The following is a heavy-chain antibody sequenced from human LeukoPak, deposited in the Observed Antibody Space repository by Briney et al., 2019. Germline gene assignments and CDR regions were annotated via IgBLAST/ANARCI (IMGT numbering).Heavy chain of an antibody. D-gene: IGHD6-19*01. J-gene: IGHJ4*02. CDR3: ARTYAGYSSGWYYFDY. CDR2: INPNSGGT. CDR1: GYTFTGYY. V-gene: IGHV1-2*04. Sequence: ASVKVSCKASGYTFTGYYMHWVRQAPGQGLEWMGWINPNSGGTNYAQKFQGWVTMTRDTSISTAYMELSRLRSDDTAVYYCARTYAGYSSGWYYFDYWGQGTLVTVSS.